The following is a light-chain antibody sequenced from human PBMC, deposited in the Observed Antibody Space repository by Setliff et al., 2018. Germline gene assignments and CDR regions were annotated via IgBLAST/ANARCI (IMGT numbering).Light chain of an antibody. CDR3: GAWDRSLSVYV. J-gene: IGLJ1*01. Sequence: QSALTQPPSVSAAPGQKVTISCSGSSSNIGNNYVSWYQQLPGTAPKLLIYDNKRPSGIPDRFSGSKSGTSATLGITGLQTGDEADYYCGAWDRSLSVYVFGTGTKVT. CDR2: DNK. V-gene: IGLV1-51*01. CDR1: SSNIGNNY.